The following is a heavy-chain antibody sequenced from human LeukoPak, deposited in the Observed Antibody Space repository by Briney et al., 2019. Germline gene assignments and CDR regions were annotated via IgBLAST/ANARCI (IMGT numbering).Heavy chain of an antibody. D-gene: IGHD2-2*01. CDR2: IYYSGST. Sequence: SQTLSLTCTVSGGSISSGDYYWSWIRQPPGKGLEWIGYIYYSGSTYYNPSLKSRVTISVDTSKNQFSLKLSSVTAADTAVYYCARGIVVVPAAPNWFDPWGQGTLVTVSS. V-gene: IGHV4-30-4*01. CDR1: GGSISSGDYY. J-gene: IGHJ5*02. CDR3: ARGIVVVPAAPNWFDP.